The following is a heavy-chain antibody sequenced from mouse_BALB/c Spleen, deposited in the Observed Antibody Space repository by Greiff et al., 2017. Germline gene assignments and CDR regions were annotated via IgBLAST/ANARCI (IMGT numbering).Heavy chain of an antibody. D-gene: IGHD4-1*01. CDR1: GFTFSDYY. J-gene: IGHJ2*01. V-gene: IGHV5-4*02. CDR3: ARDNANWDYFDY. CDR2: ISDGGSYT. Sequence: DVKLVESGGGLVKPGGSLKLSCAASGFTFSDYYMYWVRQTPEKRLEWVATISDGGSYTYYPDSVKGRFTISRDNAKNNLYLQMSSLKSEDTAMYYCARDNANWDYFDYWGQGTTLTVSS.